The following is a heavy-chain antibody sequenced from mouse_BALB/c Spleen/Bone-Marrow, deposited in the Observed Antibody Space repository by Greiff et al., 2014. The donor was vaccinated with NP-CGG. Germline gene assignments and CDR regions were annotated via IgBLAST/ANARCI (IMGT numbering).Heavy chain of an antibody. J-gene: IGHJ1*01. CDR2: IDTSDSYT. Sequence: QVQLQQSGAELVMPGASVKMSCKASGYTFTDYWMHWVKQRPGQGLEWIGAIDTSDSYTSYNQKSKGKATLTVDESSSTAYMQLSSLTSEDSAVYYCARSAGYWYFDVWGAGTTVTVSS. D-gene: IGHD1-2*01. CDR1: GYTFTDYW. V-gene: IGHV1-69*01. CDR3: ARSAGYWYFDV.